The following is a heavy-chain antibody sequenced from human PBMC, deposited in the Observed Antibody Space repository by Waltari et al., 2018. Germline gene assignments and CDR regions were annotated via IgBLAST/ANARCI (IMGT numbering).Heavy chain of an antibody. CDR2: ISAYNGNT. CDR1: GYTFTSYG. V-gene: IGHV1-18*01. Sequence: QVQLVQSGAEVKKPGASVKVSCKASGYTFTSYGISWVRQAPGQGLEWMGWISAYNGNTNYAQKLQGRVTMTTDTSTSTAYMELRSLRSDDTAVYYCARSPKDYGDSSSDGVDYYGMDVWGQGTTVTVSS. CDR3: ARSPKDYGDSSSDGVDYYGMDV. J-gene: IGHJ6*02. D-gene: IGHD4-17*01.